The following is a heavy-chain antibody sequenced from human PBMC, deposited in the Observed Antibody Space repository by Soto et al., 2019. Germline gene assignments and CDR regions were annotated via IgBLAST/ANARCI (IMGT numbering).Heavy chain of an antibody. Sequence: QVQLVQSGAEVKKPGSSVKVSCKASGGTFSSYTISWVRQAPGQGLEWMGRIIPILGIANYAQKFQGRVTITADKSTSTAYMELSSLRSEDTAVYYCARTMIVVAYNWFDPWGQGTLVTVSS. J-gene: IGHJ5*02. D-gene: IGHD3-22*01. CDR3: ARTMIVVAYNWFDP. V-gene: IGHV1-69*02. CDR1: GGTFSSYT. CDR2: IIPILGIA.